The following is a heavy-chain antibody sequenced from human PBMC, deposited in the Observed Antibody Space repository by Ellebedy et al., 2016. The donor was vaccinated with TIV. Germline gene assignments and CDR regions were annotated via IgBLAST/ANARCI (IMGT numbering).Heavy chain of an antibody. CDR1: SDSFTTDF. V-gene: IGHV4-59*01. J-gene: IGHJ4*02. D-gene: IGHD6-19*01. CDR3: ARASYSIGYYGNDY. CDR2: IYYNGRA. Sequence: MPSETLSLTCTVSSDSFTTDFWNWIRQTPGKGLEWIGYIYYNGRASYNPSLKSRATMSIDTSKNQVSLNLRSVTAADTAVYYCARASYSIGYYGNDYWGPGNLVTVSS.